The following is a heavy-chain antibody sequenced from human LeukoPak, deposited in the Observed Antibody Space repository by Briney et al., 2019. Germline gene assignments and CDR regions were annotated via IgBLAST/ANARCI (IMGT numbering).Heavy chain of an antibody. CDR3: ARESITMVRARNCYYYYYMDV. Sequence: SETLSLTCTVSGGSISSYYWSWIRQPPGKGLEWIGYIYYSGSTNYNPSLKSRVTISVDTSKNQFSLKLSSVTAADTAVYYCARESITMVRARNCYYYYYMDVWGKGTTVTISS. J-gene: IGHJ6*03. CDR2: IYYSGST. CDR1: GGSISSYY. V-gene: IGHV4-59*01. D-gene: IGHD3-10*01.